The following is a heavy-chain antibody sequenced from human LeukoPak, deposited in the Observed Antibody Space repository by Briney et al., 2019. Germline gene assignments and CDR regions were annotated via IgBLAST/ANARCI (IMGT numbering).Heavy chain of an antibody. Sequence: SETLSLTCAVYGXSFSGYYRSWIRQPPGKGLEWIGETNHSGSTNYNPSLKSRVSISVDSSKNQFSLKVSSVTAADTAVYYCARGSDTAAGLYWGQGTLVTVSS. CDR3: ARGSDTAAGLY. CDR1: GXSFSGYY. D-gene: IGHD6-13*01. J-gene: IGHJ4*02. CDR2: TNHSGST. V-gene: IGHV4-34*01.